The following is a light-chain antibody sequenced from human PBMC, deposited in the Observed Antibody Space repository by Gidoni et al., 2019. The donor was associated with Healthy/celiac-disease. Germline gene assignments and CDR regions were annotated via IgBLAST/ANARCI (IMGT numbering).Light chain of an antibody. CDR1: QSVSSN. J-gene: IGKJ4*01. CDR3: QQYNNWPLT. V-gene: IGKV3-15*01. Sequence: EIVMSPSPATLSVSPGERATLSCRASQSVSSNLAWYQQKPDQAPRLLIYSASTRATGIPARFSGSGSGTEFTLTISSLQSEDFAVYYCQQYNNWPLTFGGGTKVEIK. CDR2: SAS.